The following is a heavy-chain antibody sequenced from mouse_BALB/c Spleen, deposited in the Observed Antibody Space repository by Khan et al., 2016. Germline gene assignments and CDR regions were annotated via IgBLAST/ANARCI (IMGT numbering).Heavy chain of an antibody. CDR1: GYAFSIYW. D-gene: IGHD2-2*01. CDR2: IYPGDGDT. V-gene: IGHV1-80*01. J-gene: IGHJ2*01. Sequence: QVQLKESGAELVRPGSSVKISCKASGYAFSIYWMNWVKQRPGQGLEWIGQIYPGDGDTDYNGKFKDKATLTADKSSSTAYMQLSSLTSEDSAVYFCARSGYGYDYWGRGTTLTVSS. CDR3: ARSGYGYDY.